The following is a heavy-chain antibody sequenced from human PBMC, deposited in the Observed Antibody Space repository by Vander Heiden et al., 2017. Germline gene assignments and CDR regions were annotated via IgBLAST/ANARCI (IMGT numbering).Heavy chain of an antibody. CDR3: ARDDKAGNYGDYYYGMDV. V-gene: IGHV3-11*01. CDR1: GFTFSDYY. J-gene: IGHJ6*02. Sequence: QVQLVESGGGLVKPGGSLKLSCAASGFTFSDYYMSWIRQAPGKGLECVSYISSSGSTIYYADSVKGRFTISRDNAKNSLYLQMNSLRAEDTAVYYCARDDKAGNYGDYYYGMDVWGQGTTVTVSS. CDR2: ISSSGSTI. D-gene: IGHD1-7*01.